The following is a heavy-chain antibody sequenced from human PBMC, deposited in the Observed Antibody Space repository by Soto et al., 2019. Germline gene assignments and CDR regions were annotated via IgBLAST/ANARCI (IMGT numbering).Heavy chain of an antibody. V-gene: IGHV4-34*01. J-gene: IGHJ3*02. CDR3: ARGGAGPYYYDSSGYPDI. CDR2: INHSGST. CDR1: GGSFSGYY. D-gene: IGHD3-22*01. Sequence: PSETLSLTCAVYGGSFSGYYWRWIRQPPGKGLEWIGEINHSGSTNYNPSLKSRVTISGDTSKNQFSLKLSSVTAADTAVYYCARGGAGPYYYDSSGYPDIWGQGTMVTVSS.